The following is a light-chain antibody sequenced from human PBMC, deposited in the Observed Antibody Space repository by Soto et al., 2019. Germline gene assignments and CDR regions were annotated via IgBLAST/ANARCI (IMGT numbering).Light chain of an antibody. CDR3: QQYGSSPIT. Sequence: EIVMKQSPAILSVSPGARATLSCRASQSVSSNLAWYQQKPGQTPRLLIYGASSRATGIPDRFSGSGSGTDFTLTISSLDPEDFAVYYCQQYGSSPITFGQGTRLEIK. J-gene: IGKJ5*01. V-gene: IGKV3-20*01. CDR2: GAS. CDR1: QSVSSN.